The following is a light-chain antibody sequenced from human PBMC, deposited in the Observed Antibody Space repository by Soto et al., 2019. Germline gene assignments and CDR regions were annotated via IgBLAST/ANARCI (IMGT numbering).Light chain of an antibody. J-gene: IGKJ1*01. CDR1: QSVSNNY. Sequence: EIVLTQSPGTLSLSPGERATLSCRASQSVSNNYLAWYQQKPGQAPRLLIYGASNRATGIPVSFSGSGYGTDFTLTISRLEPEDFAVYYCKQYGSSGTCGQGTKVDI. CDR2: GAS. V-gene: IGKV3-20*01. CDR3: KQYGSSGT.